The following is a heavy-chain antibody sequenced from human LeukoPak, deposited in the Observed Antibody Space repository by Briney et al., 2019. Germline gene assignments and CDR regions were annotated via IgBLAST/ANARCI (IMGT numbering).Heavy chain of an antibody. CDR2: INPSGGST. CDR3: ARATLSDYYFNY. Sequence: GASVKVSCKASGYTFTGYYMHWVRQAPGQGLEWMGIINPSGGSTSYAQKFQGRVTMTRDTSTNTVYMELSSLISEDTAVYFCARATLSDYYFNYWGQGTLVTVSS. J-gene: IGHJ4*02. CDR1: GYTFTGYY. V-gene: IGHV1-46*01.